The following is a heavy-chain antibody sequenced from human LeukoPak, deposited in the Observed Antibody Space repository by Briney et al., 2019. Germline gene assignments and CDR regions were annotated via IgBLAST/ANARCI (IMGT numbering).Heavy chain of an antibody. D-gene: IGHD6-19*01. CDR1: GGTFSSYA. V-gene: IGHV1-69*06. J-gene: IGHJ4*02. CDR3: AREEGIAVAGSIHY. CDR2: IIPIFGTA. Sequence: GASVKVSCKASGGTFSSYAISWVRQAPGQGLEWMGGIIPIFGTANYAQKFQGRVTITADKSTSTAYMELSSLRSEDTAVYYCAREEGIAVAGSIHYWGQGTLVTVSS.